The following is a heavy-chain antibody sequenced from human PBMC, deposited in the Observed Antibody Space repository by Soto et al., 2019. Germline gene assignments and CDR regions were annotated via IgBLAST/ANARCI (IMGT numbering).Heavy chain of an antibody. CDR1: GFTFIAYW. V-gene: IGHV3-74*01. CDR3: ARGPRVSSTGTGAH. D-gene: IGHD1-1*01. Sequence: GWSLRLSCAVSGFTFIAYWMHWVRQVPGKGLTWVSRISDDGSTATYADSVKGRFVISRDNAKNSLYLEMNTLRVDDSGLYYCARGPRVSSTGTGAHWGRGTLVTVSS. J-gene: IGHJ4*02. CDR2: ISDDGSTA.